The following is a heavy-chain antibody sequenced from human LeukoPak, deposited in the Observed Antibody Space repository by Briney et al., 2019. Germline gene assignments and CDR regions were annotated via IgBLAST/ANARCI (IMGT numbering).Heavy chain of an antibody. Sequence: GGSLRLSCAASGFTFSSYWMHWVRQAPGKGLVWVSRINSDGSSTSYADSVKSRFTISRDNAKNTLYLQMNSLRAEDTAVYYCARKRGSSWAFDYWGQGTLVTVSS. D-gene: IGHD6-13*01. V-gene: IGHV3-74*01. CDR2: INSDGSST. J-gene: IGHJ4*02. CDR1: GFTFSSYW. CDR3: ARKRGSSWAFDY.